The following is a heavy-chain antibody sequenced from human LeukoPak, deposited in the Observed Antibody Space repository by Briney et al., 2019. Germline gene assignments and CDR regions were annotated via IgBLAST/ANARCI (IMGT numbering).Heavy chain of an antibody. J-gene: IGHJ6*03. D-gene: IGHD2-15*01. V-gene: IGHV4-39*07. CDR2: IDYSGST. Sequence: SETLSLTCTVPGGSISSSSYYWGWIRQPPGKGLEWIGSIDYSGSTYDNPALKSRVTISVDTSKNQFSLKLSSVTAADTAVYYCARGYCSGGSCYSYYYYNYMDVWGKGTTVTVSS. CDR3: ARGYCSGGSCYSYYYYNYMDV. CDR1: GGSISSSSYY.